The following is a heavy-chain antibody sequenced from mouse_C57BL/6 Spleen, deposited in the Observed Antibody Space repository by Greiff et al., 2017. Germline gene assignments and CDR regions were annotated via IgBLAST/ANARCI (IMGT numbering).Heavy chain of an antibody. J-gene: IGHJ4*01. CDR3: ARYWGDYYGSLYAMDY. CDR1: GFTFTDYY. V-gene: IGHV7-3*01. CDR2: IRNKANGYTT. D-gene: IGHD1-1*01. Sequence: DVKLVESGGGLVQPGGSLSLSCAASGFTFTDYYMSWVRQPPGKALEWLGFIRNKANGYTTEYSASVKGRFTISRDNSQSILYLHMNALRAEDSATYDCARYWGDYYGSLYAMDYWGQGTSVTVSS.